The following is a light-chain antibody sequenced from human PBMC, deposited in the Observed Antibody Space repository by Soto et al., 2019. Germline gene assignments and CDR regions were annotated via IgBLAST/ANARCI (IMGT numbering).Light chain of an antibody. CDR2: GVS. CDR1: SADIGAFNY. Sequence: QSALTQPASVSGSPGQSITISCAGTSADIGAFNYVSWYQHHPGKAPKLLIYGVSDRPSGVSTRFSASKSANTASLTISGLQADDEGDYYCSSYSTTSALVFGGGTKLTVL. V-gene: IGLV2-14*03. J-gene: IGLJ2*01. CDR3: SSYSTTSALV.